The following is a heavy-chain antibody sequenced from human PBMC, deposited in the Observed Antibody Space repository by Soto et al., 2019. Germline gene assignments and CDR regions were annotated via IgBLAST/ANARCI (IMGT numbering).Heavy chain of an antibody. CDR1: GYTFTSYY. V-gene: IGHV1-46*01. D-gene: IGHD6-13*01. CDR2: INTSGGST. Sequence: QVQLLQSGAEVKKPGASVKVSCKASGYTFTSYYMHWVRQAPGQGLEWMGIINTSGGSTSYAQKFQGRVTMTRDTSTSTVYMELSSLRSEDTAVYYCARDYSNNWAFDIWGQGTMVTVSS. CDR3: ARDYSNNWAFDI. J-gene: IGHJ3*02.